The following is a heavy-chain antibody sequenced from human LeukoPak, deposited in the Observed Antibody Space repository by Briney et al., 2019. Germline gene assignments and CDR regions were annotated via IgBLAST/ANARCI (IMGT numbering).Heavy chain of an antibody. Sequence: SETLSLTRTVSGGSISSYYWSWIRQPPGKGLEWIGYIYYSGTTNYNPSLKSRVTISVDTSKNQFSLKLSSVTAADTAVYFCARYWSRFDYWGQGTLVTVSS. D-gene: IGHD1-1*01. V-gene: IGHV4-59*08. CDR3: ARYWSRFDY. CDR2: IYYSGTT. J-gene: IGHJ4*02. CDR1: GGSISSYY.